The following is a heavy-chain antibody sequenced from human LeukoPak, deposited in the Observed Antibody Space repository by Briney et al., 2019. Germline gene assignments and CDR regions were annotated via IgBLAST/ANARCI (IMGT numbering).Heavy chain of an antibody. D-gene: IGHD3-9*01. J-gene: IGHJ6*02. CDR3: TLVGSYDTLTGFRFPPYFYGMDV. CDR1: GFTFNTYS. CDR2: ISSSSNTI. V-gene: IGHV3-48*04. Sequence: PGGSLRLSCAASGFTFNTYSMNWVRQAPGKGLEWVSSISSSSNTIYYADSVKGRFTISRDNAKNSLYLQMNSLRPEDTAVYFCTLVGSYDTLTGFRFPPYFYGMDVWGQGTTVTVSS.